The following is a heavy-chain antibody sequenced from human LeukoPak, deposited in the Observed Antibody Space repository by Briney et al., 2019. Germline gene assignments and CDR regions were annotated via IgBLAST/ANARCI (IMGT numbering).Heavy chain of an antibody. J-gene: IGHJ6*02. V-gene: IGHV4-59*01. CDR2: IHYSGRA. CDR1: GGSISGYY. CDR3: VRFGVNYDMDV. D-gene: IGHD3-16*01. Sequence: SETLSPTCSVSGGSISGYYWTWVRQPPGKGLEWIGQIHYSGRADYNPSLKSRITMSVDTSRNQISLKLSSVTAADMAIYYCVRFGVNYDMDVWGQGTTVTVFS.